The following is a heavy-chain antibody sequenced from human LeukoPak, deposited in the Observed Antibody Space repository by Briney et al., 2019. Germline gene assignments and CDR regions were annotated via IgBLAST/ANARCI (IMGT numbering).Heavy chain of an antibody. CDR3: ARGGYCSGGSCYKYYYGMDV. Sequence: SETLSLTCTVSGGSISSYYWSWIRQPPGKGLEWIGYIYYSGSTNYNPSLKSRVTISVDTSKNQFSLMLSSVTAADTAAYYCARGGYCSGGSCYKYYYGMDVWGQGTTVTVSS. CDR1: GGSISSYY. CDR2: IYYSGST. D-gene: IGHD2-15*01. V-gene: IGHV4-59*01. J-gene: IGHJ6*02.